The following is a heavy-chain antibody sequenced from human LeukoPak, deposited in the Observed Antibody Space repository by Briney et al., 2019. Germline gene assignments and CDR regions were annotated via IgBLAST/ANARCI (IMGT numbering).Heavy chain of an antibody. CDR2: INHSGST. Sequence: PSETLSLTCAVYGGSFSGYYWSWIRQPPGKGLEWIGEINHSGSTNYNPSLKSRVTISVDTSKNQFSLKLSSVTAADTAVYYCARGRKPPLYYNGGWFDPWGQGTLVTVSS. CDR1: GGSFSGYY. CDR3: ARGRKPPLYYNGGWFDP. D-gene: IGHD3-10*01. J-gene: IGHJ5*02. V-gene: IGHV4-34*01.